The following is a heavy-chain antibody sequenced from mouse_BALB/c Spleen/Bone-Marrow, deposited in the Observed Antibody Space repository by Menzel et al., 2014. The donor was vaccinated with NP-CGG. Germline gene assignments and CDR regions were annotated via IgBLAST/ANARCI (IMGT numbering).Heavy chain of an antibody. CDR2: INPSRGDT. CDR3: ARSFYDYDRAWFAY. Sequence: VKLMESGAELARPGASVKRSCKASGYTFTSYTMDWVKQRPGQGLEWIGYINPSRGDTNYNQKFKDEATLTADKSSSTAYMQLSSLTSEDSVVDYCARSFYDYDRAWFAYWGQGTLVTVSA. J-gene: IGHJ3*01. V-gene: IGHV1-4*01. D-gene: IGHD2-4*01. CDR1: GYTFTSYT.